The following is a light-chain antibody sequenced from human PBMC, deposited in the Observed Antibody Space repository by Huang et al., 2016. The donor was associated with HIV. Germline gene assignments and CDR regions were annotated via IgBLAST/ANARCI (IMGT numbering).Light chain of an antibody. Sequence: EIVLTQSPATLSLSPGERATLSCRASQSVVIYLAWYQQQPGQAPRLLIYDTSNSATDIPARCSGSGSWTDFTLTISSIEPEDFAVYYCQQRSSNWPPEITFGQGTRLQIK. CDR1: QSVVIY. CDR3: QQRSSNWPPEIT. J-gene: IGKJ5*01. CDR2: DTS. V-gene: IGKV3-11*01.